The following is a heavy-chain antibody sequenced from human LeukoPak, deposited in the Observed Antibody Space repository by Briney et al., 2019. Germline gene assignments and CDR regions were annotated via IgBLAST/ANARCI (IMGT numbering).Heavy chain of an antibody. CDR1: GFTFSSYW. V-gene: IGHV3-7*03. D-gene: IGHD3-3*01. Sequence: GGSLRLSCAASGFTFSSYWMSWVRQAPGKGLEWVANIKQDGSEKYYVDSVKGRFTISRDNAKNSLYLQMNSLRAEDTAVYYCARGGSPLEWLLFTPRDYYMDVWGKGTTVTVSS. J-gene: IGHJ6*03. CDR3: ARGGSPLEWLLFTPRDYYMDV. CDR2: IKQDGSEK.